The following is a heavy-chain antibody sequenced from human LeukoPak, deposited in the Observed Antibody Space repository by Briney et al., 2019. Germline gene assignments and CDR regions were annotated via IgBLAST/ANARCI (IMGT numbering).Heavy chain of an antibody. CDR1: GFNFNSYT. CDR2: ILASGSPT. CDR3: AKDLRPDGVDNFDH. Sequence: GGSLRLSCAASGFNFNSYTMNWVRQAPGKGLQWVANILASGSPTYYADSVKGRLIISRDNSKNTVYLQMNSLRVEDTAIYYCAKDLRPDGVDNFDHWGQGIPVTVSS. V-gene: IGHV3-23*01. D-gene: IGHD2-8*01. J-gene: IGHJ4*02.